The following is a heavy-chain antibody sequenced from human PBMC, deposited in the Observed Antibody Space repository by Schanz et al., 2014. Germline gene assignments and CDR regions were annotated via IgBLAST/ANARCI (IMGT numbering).Heavy chain of an antibody. CDR2: ISYDGSKK. CDR3: ARGGFGELSAFDI. Sequence: VHLLDSGGGLVQPGGSLRLSCAASGFMFSSYGMHWVRQAPGKGLEWVGVISYDGSKKSYADSVKGRFTISRDNSKNTLYLQMNSLRPEDTAVYYCARGGFGELSAFDIWGQGTMVTVSS. CDR1: GFMFSSYG. D-gene: IGHD3-10*01. J-gene: IGHJ3*02. V-gene: IGHV3-30*03.